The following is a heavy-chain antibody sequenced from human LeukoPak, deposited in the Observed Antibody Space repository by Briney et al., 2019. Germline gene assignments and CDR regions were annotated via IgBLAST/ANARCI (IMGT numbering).Heavy chain of an antibody. V-gene: IGHV4-30-4*01. CDR1: GGSISSGDYY. D-gene: IGHD3-10*01. CDR2: IYYSGST. J-gene: IGHJ4*02. Sequence: PSQTLSLTCTVSGGSISSGDYYWSWIRQPPGKGLEWIGYIYYSGSTYYNPSLKSRVTISVDTSKNQFSLKLSSVTAADTAVYYCARVTMVRGVIEVDYWGLGTLVTVSS. CDR3: ARVTMVRGVIEVDY.